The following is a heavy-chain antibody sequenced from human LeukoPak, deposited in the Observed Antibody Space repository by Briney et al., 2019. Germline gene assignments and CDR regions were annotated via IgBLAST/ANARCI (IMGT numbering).Heavy chain of an antibody. CDR3: AREEGYCTNGVCTKRPFDP. J-gene: IGHJ5*02. CDR2: IIPIFGTA. D-gene: IGHD2-8*01. V-gene: IGHV1-69*06. Sequence: ASVKVSCKASGGTFSSYAISWVRQAPGQGLEWMGGIIPIFGTANYAQKFQGRVTITADKSTSTAYMELSSLRSEDTAVYYCAREEGYCTNGVCTKRPFDPWGQGTLVTVSS. CDR1: GGTFSSYA.